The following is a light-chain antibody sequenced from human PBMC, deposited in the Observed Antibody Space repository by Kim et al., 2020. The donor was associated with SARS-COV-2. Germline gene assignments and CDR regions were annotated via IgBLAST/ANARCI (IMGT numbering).Light chain of an antibody. J-gene: IGKJ4*01. CDR3: MQALQTPLT. CDR1: QSLLHSNGYNY. Sequence: DIVMTQSPLSLPVTPGEPASISCRSSQSLLHSNGYNYLDWYLQKPGQSPQLLIYLGSNRASGVPDRFSGSGSGTDFTLKISRVEAEDVGVYYFMQALQTPLTFGGGTKVYIK. CDR2: LGS. V-gene: IGKV2-28*01.